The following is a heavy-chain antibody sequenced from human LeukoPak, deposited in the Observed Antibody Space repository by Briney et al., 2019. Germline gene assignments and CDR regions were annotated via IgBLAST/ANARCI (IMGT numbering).Heavy chain of an antibody. D-gene: IGHD5-24*01. Sequence: ASVKVSCKASGGTSSSYTISWVRQAPGQGLEWVGRINPNSGGTNYAQKFQGRVTMTRDTSISTAYMELSRLRSDDTAVYYCARDRWPSGSTHLDYWGQGTLVTVSS. CDR1: GGTSSSYT. J-gene: IGHJ4*02. CDR2: INPNSGGT. V-gene: IGHV1-2*06. CDR3: ARDRWPSGSTHLDY.